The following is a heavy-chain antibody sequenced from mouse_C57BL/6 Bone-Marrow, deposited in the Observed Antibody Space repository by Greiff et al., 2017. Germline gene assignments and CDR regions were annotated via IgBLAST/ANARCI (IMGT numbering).Heavy chain of an antibody. J-gene: IGHJ2*01. CDR1: GYTFTSYG. CDR2: IYPSSGNT. Sequence: VQLQQSGAELARPGASVKLSCKASGYTFTSYGISWVKQRTGQGLEWIGEIYPSSGNTYYNEKFKGKATLTADKSSSPAYMELRSLTSEDSAVYFCARWAGDYVGDYWGQGTTLTVSS. CDR3: ARWAGDYVGDY. D-gene: IGHD2-13*01. V-gene: IGHV1-81*01.